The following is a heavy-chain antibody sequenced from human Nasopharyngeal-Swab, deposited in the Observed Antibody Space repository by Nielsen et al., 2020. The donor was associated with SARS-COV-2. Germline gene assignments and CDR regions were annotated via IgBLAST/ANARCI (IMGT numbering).Heavy chain of an antibody. CDR2: IKQDGSEK. J-gene: IGHJ4*02. D-gene: IGHD3-3*01. V-gene: IGHV3-7*01. Sequence: GGSLRLSCAASGFIFRSYWMSWVRQAPGKGLEWVANIKQDGSEKYYVDSVKGRFTISRDNAKNSLYLQMNSLRAEDTAVYYCASSHYDFWSGYYLGVDYWGQGTLVTVSS. CDR3: ASSHYDFWSGYYLGVDY. CDR1: GFIFRSYW.